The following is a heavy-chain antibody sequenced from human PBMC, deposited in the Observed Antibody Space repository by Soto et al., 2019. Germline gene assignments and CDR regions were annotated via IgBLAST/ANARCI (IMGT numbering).Heavy chain of an antibody. D-gene: IGHD5-12*01. CDR2: IRSKTNSYAT. Sequence: GGSLRLSCAASGFTFSGSAMHWVRQASGKGLEWVGRIRSKTNSYATAYAASVKGRFTISRDDSKNTAYLQMNSLKTEDTAVYYCTASGSDAFVEYWGQGTLVTVSS. J-gene: IGHJ4*02. CDR1: GFTFSGSA. CDR3: TASGSDAFVEY. V-gene: IGHV3-73*01.